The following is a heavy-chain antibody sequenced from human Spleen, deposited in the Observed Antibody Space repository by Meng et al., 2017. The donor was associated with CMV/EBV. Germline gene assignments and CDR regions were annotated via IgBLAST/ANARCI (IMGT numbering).Heavy chain of an antibody. CDR1: EFTVTSTS. CDR3: AREIHNEFWNGYLYYGMDV. D-gene: IGHD3-3*01. V-gene: IGHV3-53*01. Sequence: GESLKISCAASEFTVTSTSMNWVRQAPGRGLEWVSVIYSDGTSYYADSVKGRFSISRDTSKNTLFLQMNGLRAEDTAVYFCAREIHNEFWNGYLYYGMDVWGQGTTVTVSS. J-gene: IGHJ6*02. CDR2: IYSDGTS.